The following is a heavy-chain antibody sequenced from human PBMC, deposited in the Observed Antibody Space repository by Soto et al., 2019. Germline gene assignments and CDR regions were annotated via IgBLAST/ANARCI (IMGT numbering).Heavy chain of an antibody. CDR1: GGSFSGYY. CDR3: ARRTGSGWFFDY. V-gene: IGHV4-34*01. CDR2: INHSGST. Sequence: QVQLQQWGAGLLKPSETLSLTCAVYGGSFSGYYWSWIRQPPGTGLEWIGEINHSGSTNYNPSLKSRVTISVDTSKNQFSLKLSSVTAADTAVYYCARRTGSGWFFDYWSQGTLVTVSS. D-gene: IGHD6-19*01. J-gene: IGHJ4*02.